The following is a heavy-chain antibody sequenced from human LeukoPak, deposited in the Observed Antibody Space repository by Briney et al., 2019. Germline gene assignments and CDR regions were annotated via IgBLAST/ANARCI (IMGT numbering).Heavy chain of an antibody. CDR3: ATDYLGY. CDR1: GFTFSSYA. J-gene: IGHJ4*02. Sequence: PGGSLRLSCAASGFTFSSYAMHWVRQAPGKGLEWVAVISYDGSNKYYADSVKGRFTISRDNSKNTLYLQMNSLRAEDTAVYYCATDYLGYWGQGTLVTVSS. V-gene: IGHV3-30-3*01. CDR2: ISYDGSNK.